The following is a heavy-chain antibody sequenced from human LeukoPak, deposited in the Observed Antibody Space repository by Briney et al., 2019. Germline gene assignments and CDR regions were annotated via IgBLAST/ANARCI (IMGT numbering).Heavy chain of an antibody. Sequence: ASVKVSCKASGYTFTSYDINWVRQATGQGLEWMGWMNPNSGNTGYAQNFQGRVTMTRNTSISTAYMELSSLRSEDTAVYYCARRLPRGVVVPAAIDWFDPWGQGTLVTVSS. CDR2: MNPNSGNT. CDR1: GYTFTSYD. V-gene: IGHV1-8*01. D-gene: IGHD2-2*01. CDR3: ARRLPRGVVVPAAIDWFDP. J-gene: IGHJ5*02.